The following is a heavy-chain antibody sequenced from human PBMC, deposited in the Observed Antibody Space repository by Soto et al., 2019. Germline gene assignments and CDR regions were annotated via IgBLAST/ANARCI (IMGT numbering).Heavy chain of an antibody. Sequence: QVHLVESGGGLVKPGGSLTLSCEASGFTFRDYYMSWIRQAPGKGLEWVSYISSGGSSTFYTESVKGRFTISRDIAKNSLYLQMDYLKVEDTGVYFGARRGPLGNMLAVPDYFALDVWGQGTTVTVSS. V-gene: IGHV3-11*01. CDR3: ARRGPLGNMLAVPDYFALDV. D-gene: IGHD4-17*01. J-gene: IGHJ6*02. CDR1: GFTFRDYY. CDR2: ISSGGSST.